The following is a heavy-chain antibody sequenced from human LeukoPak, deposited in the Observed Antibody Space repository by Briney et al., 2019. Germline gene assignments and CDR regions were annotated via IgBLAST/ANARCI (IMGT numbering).Heavy chain of an antibody. J-gene: IGHJ3*02. CDR3: ATLAAAYDAFDI. D-gene: IGHD6-13*01. CDR1: GYTFTSYD. V-gene: IGHV1-8*01. CDR2: MNPNSGNT. Sequence: VASVKVSCKASGYTFTSYDINGVRQATGQGREWMGWMNPNSGNTVYAQKFQGRDTMTRNTSISADYMELSRLRSEETAVYYCATLAAAYDAFDIWGQGTMVTVSS.